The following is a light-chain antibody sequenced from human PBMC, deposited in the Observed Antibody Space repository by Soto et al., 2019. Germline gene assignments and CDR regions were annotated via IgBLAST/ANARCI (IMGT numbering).Light chain of an antibody. CDR1: SSNIGAGYD. CDR2: KNN. CDR3: AAWDGSLSAVM. V-gene: IGLV1-40*01. J-gene: IGLJ3*02. Sequence: QSVLTQPPSVSGAPGQRVTISCTGSSSNIGAGYDVHWYQQLPGTAPKLLIYKNNQRPSGVPDRFSGSKSGTSASLAISGLRSEDEADYYCAAWDGSLSAVMFGGGTKVTVL.